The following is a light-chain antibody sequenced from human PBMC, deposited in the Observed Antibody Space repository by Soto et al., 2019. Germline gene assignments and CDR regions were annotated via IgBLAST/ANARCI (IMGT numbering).Light chain of an antibody. CDR3: HQAHTFPHT. V-gene: IGKV3-15*01. CDR2: DAS. Sequence: ELVLTQSPATLSLSPGERATLSCRASQGVGSTLAWYQQEPGRAPRLLIYDASTRATGIPARFSGAGSGTEFTLTISGLQPEDVATYYCHQAHTFPHTFGPGTRV. CDR1: QGVGST. J-gene: IGKJ3*01.